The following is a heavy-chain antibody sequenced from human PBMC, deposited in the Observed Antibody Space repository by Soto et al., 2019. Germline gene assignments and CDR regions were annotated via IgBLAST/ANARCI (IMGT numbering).Heavy chain of an antibody. CDR2: IKSKPDGETT. CDR3: NTYDFGGGHTPL. CDR1: GFAFTNVW. Sequence: EVQLVESGGGLVKPGGSLALSCAGSGFAFTNVWLHWVRQAPGKGLEWVGRIKSKPDGETTDYAAPVKGRFTISRDDSTNTLYLQMNSLQTEDSGLYYCNTYDFGGGHTPLWGQGTLVTVSS. J-gene: IGHJ4*02. D-gene: IGHD3-3*01. V-gene: IGHV3-15*07.